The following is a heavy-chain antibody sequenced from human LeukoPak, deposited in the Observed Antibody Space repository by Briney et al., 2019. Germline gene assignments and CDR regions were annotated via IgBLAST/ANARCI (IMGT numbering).Heavy chain of an antibody. V-gene: IGHV5-51*01. Sequence: HGESLKISCKGSGHSFTSYWIGWVRQMPGKGLEWMGIIYPGDSDTRYSPSFQGQVTISADKSISTAYLQWSSLKASDTAMYYCARREGDYYGSGSYYEPWGQGTLVTVSS. J-gene: IGHJ5*02. CDR2: IYPGDSDT. CDR1: GHSFTSYW. D-gene: IGHD3-10*01. CDR3: ARREGDYYGSGSYYEP.